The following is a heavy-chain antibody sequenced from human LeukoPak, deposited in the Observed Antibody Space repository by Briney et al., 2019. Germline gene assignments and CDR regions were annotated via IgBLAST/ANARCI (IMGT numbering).Heavy chain of an antibody. CDR1: DASISDSY. CDR2: MYNSGST. J-gene: IGHJ5*02. Sequence: SETLSLTCIVSDASISDSYWSWIRQPPGKGLEWIGYMYNSGSTNYNPPLKSRVTISVDTSKSHFSLKLSSLTAADTAVYYCARGRKWFDPWGQGILVTVSS. V-gene: IGHV4-59*01. CDR3: ARGRKWFDP.